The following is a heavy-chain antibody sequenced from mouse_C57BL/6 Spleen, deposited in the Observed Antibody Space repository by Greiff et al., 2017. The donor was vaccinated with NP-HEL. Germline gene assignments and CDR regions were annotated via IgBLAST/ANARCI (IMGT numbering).Heavy chain of an antibody. Sequence: VQLVESGPELVKPGASVKISCKASGYAFSSSWMNWVKQRPGKGLEWIGRIYPGDGDTNYNGKFKGKATLTADKSSSTAYMQLSSLTSEDSAVYFCARLDSSGPLDYWGQGTTLTVSS. CDR2: IYPGDGDT. CDR3: ARLDSSGPLDY. CDR1: GYAFSSSW. V-gene: IGHV1-82*01. J-gene: IGHJ2*01. D-gene: IGHD3-2*02.